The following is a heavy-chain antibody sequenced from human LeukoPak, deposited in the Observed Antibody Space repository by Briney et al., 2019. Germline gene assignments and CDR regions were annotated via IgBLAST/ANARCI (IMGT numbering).Heavy chain of an antibody. V-gene: IGHV3-66*02. CDR2: IYTGGTT. Sequence: GGSLRLSCAASGFSVSSNYMNWVRQAPGMGLEWVSAIYTGGTTYYADSVKGRFTISRDNSKNTLYLQMNSLRAEDSAVYFCARDKLGSGYSSDFDCWGQGTLVTVS. CDR1: GFSVSSNY. CDR3: ARDKLGSGYSSDFDC. D-gene: IGHD6-19*01. J-gene: IGHJ4*02.